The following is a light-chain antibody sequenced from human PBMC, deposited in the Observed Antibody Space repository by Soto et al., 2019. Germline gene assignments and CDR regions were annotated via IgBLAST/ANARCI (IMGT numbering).Light chain of an antibody. CDR2: KAS. V-gene: IGKV1-5*03. J-gene: IGKJ4*01. CDR3: QQYNTYSPLT. CDR1: QSIGIW. Sequence: DIQMTQSPSTLSSSVGDRVTITCRASQSIGIWLAWYQQKPGKAPKLLIYKASTLESGVPSRFSGSGSVTEFTLTISILQLDDFATYYCQQYNTYSPLTFGGGTKVDIK.